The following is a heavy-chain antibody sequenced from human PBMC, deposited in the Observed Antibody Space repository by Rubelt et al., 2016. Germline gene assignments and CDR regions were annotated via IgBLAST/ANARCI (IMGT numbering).Heavy chain of an antibody. J-gene: IGHJ4*02. D-gene: IGHD1-14*01. Sequence: EVQLVESGGGLVQPGGSLRLSCAVSGFTVSRNYMSWVRQAPGQGLEWVSAINNSGGSTYYADSVKGRFAISRDNSKNTLYLQLNNRRAKEMAVYYCVLTAVSVTSESKGHFFDYWGQGTQITVSS. V-gene: IGHV3-23*04. CDR3: VLTAVSVTSESKGHFFDY. CDR2: INNSGGST. CDR1: GFTVSRNY.